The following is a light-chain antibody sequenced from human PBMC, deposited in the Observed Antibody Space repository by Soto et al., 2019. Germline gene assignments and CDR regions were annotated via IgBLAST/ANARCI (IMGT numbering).Light chain of an antibody. CDR3: EAWDDSLNGYV. Sequence: QSVLTQPPSASGTPGQRVTISCSGISSNIGSNTVNWYQQLPGTAPKLLIYSNNQRPSGVPDRFSGSKSGTSASLAISGLQSEDEADYYCEAWDDSLNGYVFGTGTKLTVL. CDR2: SNN. CDR1: SSNIGSNT. J-gene: IGLJ1*01. V-gene: IGLV1-44*01.